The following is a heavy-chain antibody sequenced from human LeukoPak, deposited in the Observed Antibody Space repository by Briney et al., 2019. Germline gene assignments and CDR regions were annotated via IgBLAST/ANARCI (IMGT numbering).Heavy chain of an antibody. Sequence: PGGSLRLSCAASGFTFSSYEMNWVRQAPGKGLEGVSYISSSGSNIYYADSVKGRFTISRDNAKNSLYLKMNSLRAEDPAVYYCARRRYGSGDIDHWGQGTLVTVSS. D-gene: IGHD3-10*01. J-gene: IGHJ4*02. V-gene: IGHV3-48*03. CDR2: ISSSGSNI. CDR1: GFTFSSYE. CDR3: ARRRYGSGDIDH.